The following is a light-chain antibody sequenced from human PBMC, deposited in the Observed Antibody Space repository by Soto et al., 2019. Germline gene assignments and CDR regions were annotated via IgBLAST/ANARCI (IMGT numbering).Light chain of an antibody. J-gene: IGLJ2*01. CDR2: NNN. V-gene: IGLV1-44*01. CDR3: AAWDDSLNGVV. CDR1: SSHIASNT. Sequence: QSVLTQPPSASGTPGQTVTISCSGSSSHIASNTESWYQEVPGTAPKLLIYNNNQRPSGVPDRFSASKSGTSASLAISGLQSEDEADYYCAAWDDSLNGVVFGGGTKVTVL.